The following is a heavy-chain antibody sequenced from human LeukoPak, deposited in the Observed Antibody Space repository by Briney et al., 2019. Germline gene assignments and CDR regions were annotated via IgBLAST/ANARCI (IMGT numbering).Heavy chain of an antibody. Sequence: GSLRLSCAASGFTFSSYAMSWVRQAPGKGLEWVSAISGSGGSTYYADSVKGRFTISRDNSKNTLYLQMNSLRAEDTAVYYCARESGYCSGGSCSSGKAFDIWGQGTMVTVSS. D-gene: IGHD2-15*01. CDR2: ISGSGGST. V-gene: IGHV3-23*01. J-gene: IGHJ3*02. CDR3: ARESGYCSGGSCSSGKAFDI. CDR1: GFTFSSYA.